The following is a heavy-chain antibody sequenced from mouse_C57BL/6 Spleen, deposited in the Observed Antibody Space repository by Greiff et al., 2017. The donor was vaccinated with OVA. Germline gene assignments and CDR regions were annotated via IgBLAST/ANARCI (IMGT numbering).Heavy chain of an antibody. D-gene: IGHD3-2*02. CDR3: ARSDSSVLFAY. Sequence: DVKLQESGPGLVKPSQTVFLTCTVTGISITTGNYRWSWIRQFPGNKLEWIGYIYYSGTITYNPSLTSRTTITRDTPKNQFFLEMNSLTAEDTATYYCARSDSSVLFAYWGQGTLVTVSA. CDR1: GISITTGNYR. CDR2: IYYSGTI. V-gene: IGHV3-5*01. J-gene: IGHJ3*01.